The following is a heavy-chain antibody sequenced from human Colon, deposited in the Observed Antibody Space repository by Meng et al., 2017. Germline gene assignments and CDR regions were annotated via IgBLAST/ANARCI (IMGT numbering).Heavy chain of an antibody. CDR3: AKGSVSSGTYYFDY. D-gene: IGHD5/OR15-5a*01. V-gene: IGHV3-23*01. Sequence: GESLKISCAASGFTVSSYARSWVRQAPGKGLEWVSAISAGGGVTYYAESVKGRFTISRDNSENTVSLQMNSLRAEDTAVYYCAKGSVSSGTYYFDYWGQGTLVTVSS. CDR1: GFTVSSYA. CDR2: ISAGGGVT. J-gene: IGHJ4*02.